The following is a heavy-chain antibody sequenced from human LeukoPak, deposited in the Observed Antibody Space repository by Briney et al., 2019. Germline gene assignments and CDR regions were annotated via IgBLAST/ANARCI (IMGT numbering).Heavy chain of an antibody. CDR1: GFTISNYG. D-gene: IGHD5-18*01. J-gene: IGHJ4*02. CDR3: AREGTSRGYNRCCFDY. CDR2: ISSSGSTI. Sequence: GGSLRLSCAASGFTISNYGMSWVRQAPGKGLEWVSTISSSGSTIYYADSVKGRFTISRDNAKNSLYLQMNSLRAEDTAVYYCAREGTSRGYNRCCFDYWGQGSLVTVSS. V-gene: IGHV3-48*04.